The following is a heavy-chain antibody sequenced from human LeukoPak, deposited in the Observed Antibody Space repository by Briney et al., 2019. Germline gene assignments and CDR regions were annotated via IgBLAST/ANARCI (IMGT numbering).Heavy chain of an antibody. CDR1: GFTFSNAW. J-gene: IGHJ4*02. Sequence: GGSLRLSCAASGFTFSNAWMSWVRQAPGKGLEWVGRIKSKTDGGTTDYAAPVKGRFTISRDDSKNTLYLQMNSLKTEDTAVYYCRGYCSGGSCENLDYWGQGTLVTVSS. V-gene: IGHV3-15*01. CDR2: IKSKTDGGTT. D-gene: IGHD2-15*01. CDR3: RGYCSGGSCENLDY.